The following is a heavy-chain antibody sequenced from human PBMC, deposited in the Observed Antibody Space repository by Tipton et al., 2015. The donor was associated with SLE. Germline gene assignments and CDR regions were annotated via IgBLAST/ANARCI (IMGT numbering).Heavy chain of an antibody. V-gene: IGHV3-20*04. D-gene: IGHD1-26*01. CDR2: INWNGEST. Sequence: SLRLSCAASGFTFDGYGMSWVRQSPGRGLEWVSGINWNGESTGYVDSMKGRFTISRDNAKNYLYLEINSLRAEDTALYYCARGGYSGSSYYYYAMDVWGQGTTVIVSS. CDR3: ARGGYSGSSYYYYAMDV. CDR1: GFTFDGYG. J-gene: IGHJ6*02.